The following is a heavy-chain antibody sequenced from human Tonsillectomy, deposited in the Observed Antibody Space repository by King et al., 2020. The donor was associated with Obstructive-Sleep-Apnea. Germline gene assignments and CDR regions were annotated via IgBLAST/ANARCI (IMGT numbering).Heavy chain of an antibody. J-gene: IGHJ6*02. CDR1: GGSISSRSYY. V-gene: IGHV4-30-4*01. CDR3: ARVGIVGPTRFDYYGLDV. CDR2: IYYTVST. Sequence: VQLQESGPGLVKPSQTLSLTCTVSGGSISSRSYYWSWIRQPPGEGLEWIGFIYYTVSTYYNPSVKSRVSISVDTSKNQFSLRLSSVTAADTAVYYCARVGIVGPTRFDYYGLDVWGQGTTVTVSS. D-gene: IGHD1-26*01.